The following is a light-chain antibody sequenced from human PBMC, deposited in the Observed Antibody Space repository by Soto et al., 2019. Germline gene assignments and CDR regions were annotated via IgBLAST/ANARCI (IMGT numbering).Light chain of an antibody. Sequence: QPVLTPPPSVSGAPGQRVTISCTGSSSNIGAGYDVHWYQQLPGTAPKLLIYGNSNRPSGVPDRFSGSKSGTSASLAITGLQAEDEADYYCQSYDSGYVFGTGTKVTVL. J-gene: IGLJ1*01. CDR3: QSYDSGYV. V-gene: IGLV1-40*01. CDR1: SSNIGAGYD. CDR2: GNS.